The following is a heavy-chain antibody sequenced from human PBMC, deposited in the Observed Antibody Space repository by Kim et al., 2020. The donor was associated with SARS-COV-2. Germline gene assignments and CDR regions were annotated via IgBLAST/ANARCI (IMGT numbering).Heavy chain of an antibody. V-gene: IGHV4-34*01. J-gene: IGHJ5*02. CDR2: INHSGST. CDR3: ARNFGGGVLWSSIGWFDP. D-gene: IGHD3-10*01. CDR1: GGSFSGYY. Sequence: SETLSLTCAVYGGSFSGYYWSWIRQPPGKGLEWIGEINHSGSTNYNPSLKSRVTISVDTSKNQFSLKLSSVTAADTAVYYCARNFGGGVLWSSIGWFDPWGQGTLVTVSS.